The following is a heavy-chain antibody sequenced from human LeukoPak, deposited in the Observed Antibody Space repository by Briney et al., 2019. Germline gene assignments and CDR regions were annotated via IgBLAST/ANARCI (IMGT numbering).Heavy chain of an antibody. CDR3: AREDFWSGYYDY. CDR1: GGSISSYY. V-gene: IGHV4-4*07. J-gene: IGHJ4*02. CDR2: IYTSGST. D-gene: IGHD3-3*01. Sequence: RSSETLSLTCTVSGGSISSYYWSWIRQPAGKGLEWIGRIYTSGSTNYNPSLKSRVTMSVDTSKNQFSLKLSSVTAADTAVYYCAREDFWSGYYDYWGQGTLVTVSS.